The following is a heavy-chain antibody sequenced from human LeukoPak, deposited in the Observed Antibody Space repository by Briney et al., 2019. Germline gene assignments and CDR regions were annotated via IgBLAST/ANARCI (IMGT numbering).Heavy chain of an antibody. CDR2: ISGSGNRP. CDR3: AKDRSYCSGGSCYPGAFDI. D-gene: IGHD2-15*01. J-gene: IGHJ3*02. CDR1: GFTFSSYE. V-gene: IGHV3-23*01. Sequence: PGGSLRLSCAASGFTFSSYEMTWVRQAPGKGLEWVSAISGSGNRPYYADSVKGRFTISRDNSKNTLYMQMKSLRAEDTAVYYCAKDRSYCSGGSCYPGAFDIWGQGTMVTVSA.